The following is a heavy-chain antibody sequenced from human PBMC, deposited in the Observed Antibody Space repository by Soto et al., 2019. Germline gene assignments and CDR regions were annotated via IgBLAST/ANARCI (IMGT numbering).Heavy chain of an antibody. V-gene: IGHV3-23*01. D-gene: IGHD6-19*01. CDR3: AKDLAGMGRFDY. CDR2: ISGSGGST. Sequence: EVQLLESGGGLVQPGGSLRLSCAASGFTFSSYAMSWVRQAPGKGLEWVSAISGSGGSTYYADSVKGRFTISRDNSKNTLYLQMTSLRAEDTAVYYCAKDLAGMGRFDYWGQGTLVTVSS. CDR1: GFTFSSYA. J-gene: IGHJ4*02.